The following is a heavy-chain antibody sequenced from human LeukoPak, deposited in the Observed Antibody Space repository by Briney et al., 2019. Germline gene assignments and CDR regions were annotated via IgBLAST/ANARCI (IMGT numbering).Heavy chain of an antibody. V-gene: IGHV3-23*01. Sequence: GESLKISCAASGFTFSDYAMSWVRQAPGKGLEWVSSISESRDDTDNADSVKGRFTISRDNSNNTLYPQMNSLRAEDTAVYYCARDYPGDSMLWEDYFDYWGQGTLVTVSS. J-gene: IGHJ4*02. CDR3: ARDYPGDSMLWEDYFDY. CDR2: ISESRDDT. D-gene: IGHD3-10*02. CDR1: GFTFSDYA.